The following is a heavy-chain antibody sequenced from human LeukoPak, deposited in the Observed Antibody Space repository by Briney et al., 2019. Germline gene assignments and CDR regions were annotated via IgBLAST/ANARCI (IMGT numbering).Heavy chain of an antibody. V-gene: IGHV1-2*02. CDR3: ARTNILTGYRLPDY. CDR1: GYTFTGYY. J-gene: IGHJ4*02. Sequence: ASVKVSCKASGYTFTGYYMHWVRQAPGQGLEWMGWINPNSGGTNYAQKFQGRVTMTRDTSISTAYMELSRLRSDDTAVYYCARTNILTGYRLPDYWGQGTLVTVSS. D-gene: IGHD3-9*01. CDR2: INPNSGGT.